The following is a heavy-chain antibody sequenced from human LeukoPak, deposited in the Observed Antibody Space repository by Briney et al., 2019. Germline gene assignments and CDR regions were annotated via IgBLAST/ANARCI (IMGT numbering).Heavy chain of an antibody. D-gene: IGHD3-10*01. CDR3: ARDFGHD. V-gene: IGHV3-30-3*01. Sequence: GGSLRLSCAASGFTFSSYAMHWVRQAPGKGLEWVAVISYDGSNKYCADSVNGRFTISRDNSKNTLYLQMTSLRAEDTAVYYCARDFGHDWGQGTMVTVSS. CDR1: GFTFSSYA. J-gene: IGHJ4*02. CDR2: ISYDGSNK.